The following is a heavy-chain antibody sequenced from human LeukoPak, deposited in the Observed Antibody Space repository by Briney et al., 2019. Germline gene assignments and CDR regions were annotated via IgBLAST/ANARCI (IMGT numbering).Heavy chain of an antibody. D-gene: IGHD3-22*01. CDR3: ARHKRSSGYYYGNWFDP. CDR1: GGSFSGYY. J-gene: IGHJ5*02. CDR2: INHSGST. V-gene: IGHV4-34*01. Sequence: SETLSLTCAVYGGSFSGYYWSWIRQPPGKGLEWIGEINHSGSTNYNPSLKSRVTISVDTSKNQFSLKLSSVTAADTAVYYCARHKRSSGYYYGNWFDPWGQGTLVTVSS.